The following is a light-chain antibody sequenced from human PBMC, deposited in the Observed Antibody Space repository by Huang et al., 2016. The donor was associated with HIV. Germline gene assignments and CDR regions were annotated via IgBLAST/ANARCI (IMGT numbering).Light chain of an antibody. CDR3: QQYDSLPRT. CDR1: RHIYSY. V-gene: IGKV1-33*01. Sequence: DIQMTQSPSSLSASIGDRVTITCRASRHIYSYLNWYQHRPGKAPKLLIYDAANLEVGVPSRSSGSGSGRNFTLIISSLQPEDFATYYCQQYDSLPRTFGPGTKV. J-gene: IGKJ3*01. CDR2: DAA.